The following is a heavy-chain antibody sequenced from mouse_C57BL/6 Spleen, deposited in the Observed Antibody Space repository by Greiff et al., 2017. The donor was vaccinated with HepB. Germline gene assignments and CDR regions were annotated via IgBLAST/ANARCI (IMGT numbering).Heavy chain of an antibody. D-gene: IGHD3-2*02. CDR3: ARGGELDSSGYGAMDY. CDR1: GYTFTDYY. Sequence: QVQLQQSGPELVKPGASVKISCKASGYTFTDYYINWVKQRPGQGLEWIGWIFPGSGSTYYNEKFKGKATLTVDKSSSTAYMLLSSLTSEDSAVYFCARGGELDSSGYGAMDYWGQGTSVTVSS. V-gene: IGHV1-75*01. J-gene: IGHJ4*01. CDR2: IFPGSGST.